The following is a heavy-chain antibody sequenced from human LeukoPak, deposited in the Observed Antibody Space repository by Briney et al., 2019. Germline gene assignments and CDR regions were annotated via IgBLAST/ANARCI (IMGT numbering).Heavy chain of an antibody. Sequence: SETLSLTCTVSGGSISSGSYYWTWIRQPAGKGLEWIGRIYTSGSTNYNPSLKSRVTISVDTSKNQFSLKLSSVTAADTAVHYCARDRRLISDILTGYYRTEYYYYMDVWGKGTTVTISS. J-gene: IGHJ6*03. CDR2: IYTSGST. V-gene: IGHV4-61*02. CDR3: ARDRRLISDILTGYYRTEYYYYMDV. D-gene: IGHD3-9*01. CDR1: GGSISSGSYY.